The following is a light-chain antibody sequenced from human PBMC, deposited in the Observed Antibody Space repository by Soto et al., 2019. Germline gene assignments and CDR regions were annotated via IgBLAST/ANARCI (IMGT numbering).Light chain of an antibody. Sequence: QAVLTQPPSASGTPGQRVTISCSGSSSNIGSNYVYWYQQLPGTAPKLLIYRNNQRPSGVPDRFSGSKSGTSASLAISGLRSEDAAHYYCAAWDDSLSVHFGGGTKLTVL. CDR1: SSNIGSNY. J-gene: IGLJ2*01. CDR2: RNN. V-gene: IGLV1-47*01. CDR3: AAWDDSLSVH.